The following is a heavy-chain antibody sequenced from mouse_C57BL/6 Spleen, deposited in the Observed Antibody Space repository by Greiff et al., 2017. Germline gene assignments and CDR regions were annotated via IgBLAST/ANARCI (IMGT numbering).Heavy chain of an antibody. Sequence: QVQLQQPGAELVMPGASVKLSCKASGYTFTSYWMHWVKQRPGQGLEWIGEIDPSDSYTSYNQKFKGKSTLTVDKSSSTAYMQLSSLTSEDSAVYYCARHHGSSYDAMDYWGQGTSVTVSS. J-gene: IGHJ4*01. D-gene: IGHD1-1*01. CDR1: GYTFTSYW. V-gene: IGHV1-69*01. CDR2: IDPSDSYT. CDR3: ARHHGSSYDAMDY.